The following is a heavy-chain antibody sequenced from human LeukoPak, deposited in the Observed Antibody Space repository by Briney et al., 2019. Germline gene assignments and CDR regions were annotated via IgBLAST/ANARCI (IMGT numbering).Heavy chain of an antibody. Sequence: ASVKVSCKASGYTFTSYAMHWVRQAPGQRLEWMGWINAGNGNTKYSQKFQGRVTITRDTSASTAYMELSSLRSEDTAVYYCASSARGYSYGGHHFDYWGQGTLVTVSS. CDR3: ASSARGYSYGGHHFDY. D-gene: IGHD5-18*01. J-gene: IGHJ4*02. V-gene: IGHV1-3*01. CDR1: GYTFTSYA. CDR2: INAGNGNT.